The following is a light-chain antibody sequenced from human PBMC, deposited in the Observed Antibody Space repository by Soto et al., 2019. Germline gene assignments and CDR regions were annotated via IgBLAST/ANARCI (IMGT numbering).Light chain of an antibody. Sequence: EIVLTQSPATLSSSPGERATLSCRASQSVSSYLAWYQQKPGQAPRLIIYDASNGATGIPARFSGSGSGTDCTLTIISVEHEDFAVYYCQQRSNWPRTWTFGQGTKVEIK. CDR3: QQRSNWPRTWT. J-gene: IGKJ1*01. V-gene: IGKV3-11*01. CDR2: DAS. CDR1: QSVSSY.